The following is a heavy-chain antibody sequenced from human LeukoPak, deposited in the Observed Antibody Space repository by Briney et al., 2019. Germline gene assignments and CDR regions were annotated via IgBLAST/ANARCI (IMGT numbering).Heavy chain of an antibody. J-gene: IGHJ4*02. CDR2: IYYSGST. D-gene: IGHD6-19*01. CDR1: GFTVSSNY. CDR3: AATRDIAVAGTTFDY. V-gene: IGHV4-59*08. Sequence: PGGSLRLSCAASGFTVSSNYMSWVRQPPGKGLEWIGYIYYSGSTNYNPSLKSRVTISVDTSKNQFSLKLSSVTAADTAVYYCAATRDIAVAGTTFDYWGQGTLVTVSS.